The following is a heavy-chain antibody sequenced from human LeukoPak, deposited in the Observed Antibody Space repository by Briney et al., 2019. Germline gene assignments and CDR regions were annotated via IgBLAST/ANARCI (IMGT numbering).Heavy chain of an antibody. V-gene: IGHV3-30*18. CDR3: AKVSGYDPFDY. J-gene: IGHJ4*02. CDR1: GFAFSSYG. CDR2: ISYDGSNK. Sequence: GGSLRLSCAASGFAFSSYGMHWVRQAPGKGLEWVAVISYDGSNKYYAGSVKGRFTISRDNSKNTLYLQMNSLRAEDTAVYYCAKVSGYDPFDYWGQGTLVTVSS. D-gene: IGHD6-25*01.